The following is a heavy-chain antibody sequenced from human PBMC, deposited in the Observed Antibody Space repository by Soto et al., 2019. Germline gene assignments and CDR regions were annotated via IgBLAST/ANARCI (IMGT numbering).Heavy chain of an antibody. CDR2: TFYRTKWYT. J-gene: IGHJ4*02. Sequence: QIQLQQSGPGLVKPSQTLSLTCAISGDSVSSDKAAWNWIRHSPSRGLEWLGRTFYRTKWYTDYAPSMKARTTITVDTFNNLLSLQLLSATPEDTAIYFCAGGAPPDSWGQGILVTVSS. CDR1: GDSVSSDKAA. CDR3: AGGAPPDS. V-gene: IGHV6-1*01. D-gene: IGHD3-16*01.